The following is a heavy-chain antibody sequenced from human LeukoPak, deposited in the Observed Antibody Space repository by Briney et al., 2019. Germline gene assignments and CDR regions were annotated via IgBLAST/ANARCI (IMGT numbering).Heavy chain of an antibody. D-gene: IGHD3-22*01. CDR3: AREWFDFDY. CDR2: ITGSGSGT. Sequence: QTGGSLRLSXAASGFTFGNHAMTWVRQAPGKGLEWVSGITGSGSGTYYADSVEGRFTISRDNSKNTMFLQMNSVRAEDTATYYCAREWFDFDYWGQGILVTVSS. CDR1: GFTFGNHA. V-gene: IGHV3-23*01. J-gene: IGHJ4*02.